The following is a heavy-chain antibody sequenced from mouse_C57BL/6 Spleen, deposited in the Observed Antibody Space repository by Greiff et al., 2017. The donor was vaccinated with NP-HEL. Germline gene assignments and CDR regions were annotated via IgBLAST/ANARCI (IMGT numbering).Heavy chain of an antibody. CDR1: GYTFTSYG. Sequence: QVQLQQSGAELARPGASVKLSCKASGYTFTSYGISWVKQRTGQGLEWIGEIYPRSGNTYYNEKFKGKATLTADKSSSTAYMELRSLTSEDSAVYFCASEDYGSRFAYWGQGTLVTVSA. J-gene: IGHJ3*01. D-gene: IGHD1-1*01. CDR2: IYPRSGNT. V-gene: IGHV1-81*01. CDR3: ASEDYGSRFAY.